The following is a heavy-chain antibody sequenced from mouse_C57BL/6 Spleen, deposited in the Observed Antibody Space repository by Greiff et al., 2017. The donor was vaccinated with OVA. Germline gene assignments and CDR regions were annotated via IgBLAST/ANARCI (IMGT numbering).Heavy chain of an antibody. Sequence: VQLQQSGTVLARPGASVKMSCKTSGYTFTSYWMHWVKQRPGQGLEWIGAIYPGNSDTSYNQKFKGKDKLTAVTAASTAYMELSSLTNEDSAVYYCTKYSVANFDYWGQGTTLTVSS. J-gene: IGHJ2*01. D-gene: IGHD1-1*02. CDR2: IYPGNSDT. CDR1: GYTFTSYW. CDR3: TKYSVANFDY. V-gene: IGHV1-5*01.